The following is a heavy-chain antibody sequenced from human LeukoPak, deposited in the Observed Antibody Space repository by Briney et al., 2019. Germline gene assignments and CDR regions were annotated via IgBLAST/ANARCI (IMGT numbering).Heavy chain of an antibody. Sequence: GGSLRLSCAASGFTFDDYAMHWVRQAPGKGLEWDSLISGDGGSTYYADSVKGRFTISRDNSRNSLYLQMNSLRTEDTALYYCAKDSGPLFVEMATMYFDYWGQGTLVTVSS. J-gene: IGHJ4*02. D-gene: IGHD5-24*01. CDR1: GFTFDDYA. CDR2: ISGDGGST. V-gene: IGHV3-43*02. CDR3: AKDSGPLFVEMATMYFDY.